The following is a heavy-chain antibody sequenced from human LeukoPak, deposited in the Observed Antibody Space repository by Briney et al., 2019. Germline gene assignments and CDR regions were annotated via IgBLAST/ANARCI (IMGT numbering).Heavy chain of an antibody. V-gene: IGHV3-48*03. J-gene: IGHJ4*02. CDR3: ARGGRTSYYFDS. CDR1: GFIFSTYE. Sequence: GGTLRLSCAASGFIFSTYEMNWARQAPGKGLEWVSYISSGGITINYADSVRGRFTISRDNTKNSLYLQMNSLRAEDTAVYYCARGGRTSYYFDSWGQGTLVTVSS. D-gene: IGHD1-14*01. CDR2: ISSGGITI.